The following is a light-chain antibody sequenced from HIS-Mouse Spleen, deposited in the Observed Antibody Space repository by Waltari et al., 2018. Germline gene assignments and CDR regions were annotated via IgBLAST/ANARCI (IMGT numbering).Light chain of an antibody. CDR3: YSTDSSGNHRV. J-gene: IGLJ2*01. CDR2: EDS. Sequence: SYELTQPPSLSVSPGPTARITCPGHSLPKNYAYCYQQKSGQAPVLVIYEDSKRPSGIPGRFSGSSSGTMATLTISGAQEEDEADYYCYSTDSSGNHRVFGGGTKLTVL. CDR1: SLPKNY. V-gene: IGLV3-10*01.